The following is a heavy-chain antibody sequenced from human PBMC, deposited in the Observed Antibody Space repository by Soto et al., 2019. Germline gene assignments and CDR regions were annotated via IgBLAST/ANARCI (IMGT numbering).Heavy chain of an antibody. CDR3: AKSGPYTLLWFGESNWFDP. Sequence: PGGSLRLSCAASGFTFSSYAMSWVRQAPGKGLEWVSAISGSGGSTYYADSVKGRFTIPRDNSKNTLYLQMNSLRAEDTAVYYCAKSGPYTLLWFGESNWFDPWGQGTLVTVSS. V-gene: IGHV3-23*01. CDR2: ISGSGGST. D-gene: IGHD3-10*01. CDR1: GFTFSSYA. J-gene: IGHJ5*02.